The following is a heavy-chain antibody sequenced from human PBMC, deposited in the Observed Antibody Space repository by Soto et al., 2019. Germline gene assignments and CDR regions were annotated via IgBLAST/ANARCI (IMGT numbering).Heavy chain of an antibody. CDR3: ARGRGFDVSHAITIPFDY. D-gene: IGHD2-21*01. J-gene: IGHJ4*02. CDR2: ISSSSSTI. CDR1: GFIFSTYS. V-gene: IGHV3-48*01. Sequence: GGSLRLSCAASGFIFSTYSMNWVRQAPGKGLEWVSYISSSSSTIYYPDSMKGRFTISRDNAKNSLYLQMNSLRVEDTAVYYCARGRGFDVSHAITIPFDYWGQGTLVTVSS.